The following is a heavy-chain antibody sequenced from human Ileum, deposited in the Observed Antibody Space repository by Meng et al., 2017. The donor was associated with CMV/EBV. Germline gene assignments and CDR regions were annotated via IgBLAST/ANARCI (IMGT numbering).Heavy chain of an antibody. J-gene: IGHJ4*02. CDR1: GGSISSSSYY. CDR2: IYYSGST. V-gene: IGHV4-39*01. CDR3: AAYGGYSRAFDY. D-gene: IGHD5-12*01. Sequence: TVSGGSISSSSYYWGWIRQPPGKGLEWIGSIYYSGSTYYNPSLKSRVTISVDTSKNQFSLKLSSVTAADTAVYYCAAYGGYSRAFDYWGQGTLVTVSS.